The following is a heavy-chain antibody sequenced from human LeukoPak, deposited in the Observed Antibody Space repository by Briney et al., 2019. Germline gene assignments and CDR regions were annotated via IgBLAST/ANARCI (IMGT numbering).Heavy chain of an antibody. CDR1: GFTFSSYA. D-gene: IGHD2-2*01. J-gene: IGHJ4*02. V-gene: IGHV3-23*01. CDR2: ISGSGGST. Sequence: GASLRLSCAASGFTFSSYAMSWVRQAPGKGLEWVSAISGSGGSTYYADSVKGRFTISRDNSKNTLYLQMNSLRAEDTAVYYCAKDGGYCSSTSCSGGDFDYWGQGTPVTVSS. CDR3: AKDGGYCSSTSCSGGDFDY.